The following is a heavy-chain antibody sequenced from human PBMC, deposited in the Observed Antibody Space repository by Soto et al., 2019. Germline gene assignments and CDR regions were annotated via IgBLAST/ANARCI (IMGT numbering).Heavy chain of an antibody. CDR2: IIPIFGTA. D-gene: IGHD6-13*01. V-gene: IGHV1-69*06. Sequence: GASVKVSCKASGGTFSSYAISWVRQAPGQGLEWMRGIIPIFGTANYAQKFQGRVTITADKSTSTAYMELSSLRSEDTAVYYCARLAIASRDYYFDYVMDVCGEATTVTVTS. J-gene: IGHJ6*04. CDR3: ARLAIASRDYYFDYVMDV. CDR1: GGTFSSYA.